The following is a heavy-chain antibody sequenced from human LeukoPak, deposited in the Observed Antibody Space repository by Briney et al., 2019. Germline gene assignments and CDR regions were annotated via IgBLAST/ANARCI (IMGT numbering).Heavy chain of an antibody. CDR3: ALGAYYGSGSYYPPYFDY. D-gene: IGHD3-10*01. CDR2: INSDGSWT. Sequence: GGSLRLSCAASGNYWMHWVRQVPGKGLVWVSHINSDGSWTSYADSVKGRFTISKDNAKNTVYLQMNSLRAEDTAVYYCALGAYYGSGSYYPPYFDYWGQGTLVTVSS. CDR1: GNYW. V-gene: IGHV3-74*01. J-gene: IGHJ4*02.